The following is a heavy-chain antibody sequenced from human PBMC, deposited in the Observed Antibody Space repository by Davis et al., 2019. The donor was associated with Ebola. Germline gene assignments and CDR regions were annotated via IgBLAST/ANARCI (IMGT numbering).Heavy chain of an antibody. V-gene: IGHV3-74*03. D-gene: IGHD6-19*01. Sequence: HTAGSLRLSCVASGFTSSSYWMHWVRQAPGKGLVWVSLTKSDGSSTKYADSVKGRVTISRDNAKNTLYLQMNSMRPEDTAVYYCARDIAVAGTIGFDYWGQGTLVTVSS. J-gene: IGHJ4*02. CDR3: ARDIAVAGTIGFDY. CDR2: TKSDGSST. CDR1: GFTSSSYW.